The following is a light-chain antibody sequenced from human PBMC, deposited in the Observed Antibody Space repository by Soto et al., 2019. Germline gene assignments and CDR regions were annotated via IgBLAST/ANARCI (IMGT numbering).Light chain of an antibody. J-gene: IGKJ4*01. CDR2: DAS. V-gene: IGKV3-15*01. CDR1: QNIRSS. Sequence: EVVMTQSPASLSASPGERVTLSCRASQNIRSSLAWYQQRPGQAPRLLIYDASTRATGIPPRFSGGGSGTEFTLTISRLEPEDFEVYYCQQYGDSLTFGGGTKVDIK. CDR3: QQYGDSLT.